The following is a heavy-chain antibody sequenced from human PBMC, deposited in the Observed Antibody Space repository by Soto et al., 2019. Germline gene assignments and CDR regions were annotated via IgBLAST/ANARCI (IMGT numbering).Heavy chain of an antibody. V-gene: IGHV1-69*06. CDR1: GGTFSSYA. J-gene: IGHJ6*02. CDR2: IIPIFGTA. Sequence: ASVKVSCKASGGTFSSYAISWVRQAPGQGLEWMGGIIPIFGTANYAQKFQGRVTITADKSTSTAYMELSSLRSEDTAVYYCARFTVKRPLYDSWSGSHSSYYYGMGVWGQGTTVTVSS. CDR3: ARFTVKRPLYDSWSGSHSSYYYGMGV. D-gene: IGHD3-3*01.